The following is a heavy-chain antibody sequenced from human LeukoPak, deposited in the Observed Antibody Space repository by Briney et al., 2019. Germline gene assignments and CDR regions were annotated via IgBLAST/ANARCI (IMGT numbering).Heavy chain of an antibody. D-gene: IGHD3-22*01. Sequence: GASVKVSCKASGYTFTSYGISWVRKAPEQGLEWMGWISAYNGITNYAQKLQGRVTMTTDTSTSTAYMELRSLRSDDTAVYYCARVWPSGYDAFDIWGQGTMVTVSS. J-gene: IGHJ3*02. CDR2: ISAYNGIT. CDR3: ARVWPSGYDAFDI. V-gene: IGHV1-18*01. CDR1: GYTFTSYG.